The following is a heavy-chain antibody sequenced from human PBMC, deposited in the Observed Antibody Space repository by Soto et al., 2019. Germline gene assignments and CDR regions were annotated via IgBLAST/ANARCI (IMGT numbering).Heavy chain of an antibody. Sequence: PGGSLRLSCAASGFTFSSYAMSWVRQAPGKGLEWVSAISGSGGSTYYADSVKGRFTISRDNSKNTLYLQMNSLRAEDTAVYYCAKESGSKRRIYYYGMDVWGQGTTVTVYS. CDR2: ISGSGGST. CDR3: AKESGSKRRIYYYGMDV. V-gene: IGHV3-23*01. J-gene: IGHJ6*02. D-gene: IGHD2-2*01. CDR1: GFTFSSYA.